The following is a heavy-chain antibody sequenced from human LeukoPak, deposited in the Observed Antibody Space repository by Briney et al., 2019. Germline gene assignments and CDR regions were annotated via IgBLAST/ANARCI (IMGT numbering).Heavy chain of an antibody. CDR3: ARDPYFGVYSGSQPIDY. V-gene: IGHV3-21*01. D-gene: IGHD1-26*01. CDR2: ISSSSSYI. J-gene: IGHJ4*02. CDR1: GFTFSSYS. Sequence: GGSLRLSCAAPGFTFSSYSMNWVRQAPGKGLEWVSSISSSSSYIYYADSVKGRFTISRDNAKNSLYLQMNSLRAEDTAVYYCARDPYFGVYSGSQPIDYWGQGTLVTVSS.